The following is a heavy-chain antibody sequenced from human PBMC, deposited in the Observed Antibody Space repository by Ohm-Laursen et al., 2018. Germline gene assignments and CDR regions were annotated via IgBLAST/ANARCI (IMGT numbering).Heavy chain of an antibody. Sequence: SSVKVSCKASGGTFSSYAISWVRQAPGQGLEWMGGIIPIFGTANYAQKFQGRVTITADKSTSTAYMELSSLRSEDTAVYYCALINLDSSGPTPDYWGQGTLVTVSS. V-gene: IGHV1-69*06. J-gene: IGHJ4*02. D-gene: IGHD3-22*01. CDR1: GGTFSSYA. CDR2: IIPIFGTA. CDR3: ALINLDSSGPTPDY.